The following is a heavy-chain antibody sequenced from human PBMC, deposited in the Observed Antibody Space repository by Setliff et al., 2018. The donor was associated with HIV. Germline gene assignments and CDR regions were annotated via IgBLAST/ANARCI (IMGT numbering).Heavy chain of an antibody. CDR3: AKNRPMSGVVGAVGLYFDY. CDR2: FSGSGGST. J-gene: IGHJ4*02. Sequence: PGGSLRLSCAASGFTFSRYGMHWVRQAPGKGLEWVAFSGSGGSTYYADSVKGRFTISRDNSKNTLYLQMNSLRAEDTAVYYCAKNRPMSGVVGAVGLYFDYWGQGTLVTVSS. D-gene: IGHD1-26*01. V-gene: IGHV3-23*01. CDR1: GFTFSRYG.